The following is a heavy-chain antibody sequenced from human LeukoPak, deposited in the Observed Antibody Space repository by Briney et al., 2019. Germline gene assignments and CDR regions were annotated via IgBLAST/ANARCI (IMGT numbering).Heavy chain of an antibody. V-gene: IGHV4-59*08. CDR3: ARRGNYYDSSGYYHHWYFDL. CDR2: ISYSGST. Sequence: SEPLSLTCTVSGGSISNYYWSWVRQPPAKGLEWIGYISYSGSTNNNPSLKSRVTIPVDTSKNQFSLKLSSVTAADTAVYYCARRGNYYDSSGYYHHWYFDLWGPGTLVTVPS. D-gene: IGHD3-22*01. J-gene: IGHJ2*01. CDR1: GGSISNYY.